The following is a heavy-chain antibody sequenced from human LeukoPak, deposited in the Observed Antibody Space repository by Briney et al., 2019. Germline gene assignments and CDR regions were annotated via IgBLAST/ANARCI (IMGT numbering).Heavy chain of an antibody. CDR1: GYTFTSYG. V-gene: IGHV1-69*06. CDR2: IIPIFGTA. J-gene: IGHJ4*02. Sequence: SVKVSCKASGYTFTSYGISWVRQAPGQGLEWMGGIIPIFGTANYAQKFQGRVTITADKSTSTAYMELSSLRSEDTAVYYCARLYSSSYSQTPKDYWGQGTLVTVFS. D-gene: IGHD6-13*01. CDR3: ARLYSSSYSQTPKDY.